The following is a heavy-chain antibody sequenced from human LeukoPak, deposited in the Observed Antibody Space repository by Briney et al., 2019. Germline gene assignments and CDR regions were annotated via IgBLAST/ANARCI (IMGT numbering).Heavy chain of an antibody. J-gene: IGHJ3*02. Sequence: GGSLRLSCAASGFTFGSYAMSWVRQAPGKGLEWVSAISGSGGSTYYADSVKGRFTISRDNSKNTLYLQMNSLRAEDTAVYYCAKDSPYCGGDCRDDAFDIWGQGTMVTVSS. V-gene: IGHV3-23*01. CDR3: AKDSPYCGGDCRDDAFDI. CDR1: GFTFGSYA. CDR2: ISGSGGST. D-gene: IGHD2-21*02.